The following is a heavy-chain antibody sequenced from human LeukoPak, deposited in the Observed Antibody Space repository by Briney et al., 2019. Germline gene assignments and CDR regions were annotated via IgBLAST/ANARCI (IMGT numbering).Heavy chain of an antibody. J-gene: IGHJ3*02. Sequence: ASVKVSRKASGYTFTGYYMHWVRQAPGQGLEWMGWINPNSGGTNYAQKFQGRVTMTRDTSISTAYMELSRLRSDDTAVYYCARDRVIYYYDSSGHRNAFDIWGQGTMVTVSS. CDR1: GYTFTGYY. V-gene: IGHV1-2*02. CDR2: INPNSGGT. CDR3: ARDRVIYYYDSSGHRNAFDI. D-gene: IGHD3-22*01.